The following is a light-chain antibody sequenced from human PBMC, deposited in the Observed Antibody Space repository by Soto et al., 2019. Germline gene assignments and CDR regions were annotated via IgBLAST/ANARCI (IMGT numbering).Light chain of an antibody. CDR3: QQYGSSPRT. CDR2: DAS. CDR1: QSVSSSY. V-gene: IGKV3-20*01. J-gene: IGKJ1*01. Sequence: EIVLTQSPGTQSLSPGERASLSCRASQSVSSSYLAWYQQKPGQAPRLLIYDASSRATGIPDRFSGSGSGTDFTLTLSRLEPEDFAVYYCQQYGSSPRTFGQGTKVEIK.